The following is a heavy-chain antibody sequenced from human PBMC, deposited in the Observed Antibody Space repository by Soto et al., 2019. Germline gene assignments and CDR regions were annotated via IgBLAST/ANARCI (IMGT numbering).Heavy chain of an antibody. CDR1: GFTCRDYY. D-gene: IGHD6-6*01. J-gene: IGHJ4*02. V-gene: IGHV3-11*06. CDR2: ISSSGSYA. CDR3: ARDSSITPRPLDY. Sequence: GSLRLSGAASGFTCRDYYMSWIRQAPGKGLEWVSYISSSGSYAKYADSVKGRFTISRDNAKNSLYLQMNSLRAEDTAVYYCARDSSITPRPLDYWGQGTPVTVSS.